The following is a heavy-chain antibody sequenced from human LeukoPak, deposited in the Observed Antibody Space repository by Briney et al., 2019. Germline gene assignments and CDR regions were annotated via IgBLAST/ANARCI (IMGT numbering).Heavy chain of an antibody. V-gene: IGHV4-39*01. CDR1: GGSISSSSYY. J-gene: IGHJ4*02. CDR3: ARRWAHGYTDY. Sequence: PSETLSLTCTVSGGSISSSSYYWGWIRQPPGKGLEWIGSIYYSGSTYYNPSLKSRVTISVDTSKNQFSLKLSSVTAADTAVYHCARRWAHGYTDYWGQGTLVTVSS. CDR2: IYYSGST. D-gene: IGHD5-24*01.